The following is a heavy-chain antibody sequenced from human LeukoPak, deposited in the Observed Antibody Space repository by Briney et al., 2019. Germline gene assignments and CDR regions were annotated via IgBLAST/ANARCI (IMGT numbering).Heavy chain of an antibody. V-gene: IGHV3-66*02. D-gene: IGHD2-21*02. CDR3: ARAVTGDYFHY. CDR2: IYTGGST. J-gene: IGHJ4*02. Sequence: GGSLRLSCVASGFTVSDNYMSWVRQAPGKGLEWVSFIYTGGSTYYAVSVKGRFTIPRDISKNTLYLQMSSLRAEDTAVYYCARAVTGDYFHYWGQGTLVTVSS. CDR1: GFTVSDNY.